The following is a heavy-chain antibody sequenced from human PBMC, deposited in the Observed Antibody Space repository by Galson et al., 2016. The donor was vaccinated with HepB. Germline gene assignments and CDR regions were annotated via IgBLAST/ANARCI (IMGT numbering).Heavy chain of an antibody. CDR3: ARWSRGSGLGSLPY. CDR1: GFTFSSYA. D-gene: IGHD3-10*01. Sequence: SLRLSCAASGFTFSSYAMHWARQAPGKGLEWVSTISGSGDNTYYADSVKGRFTISRDNSKNTVYLQMNSLRAEDTAVYYCARWSRGSGLGSLPYWGQGTLITVSS. V-gene: IGHV3-23*01. J-gene: IGHJ4*02. CDR2: ISGSGDNT.